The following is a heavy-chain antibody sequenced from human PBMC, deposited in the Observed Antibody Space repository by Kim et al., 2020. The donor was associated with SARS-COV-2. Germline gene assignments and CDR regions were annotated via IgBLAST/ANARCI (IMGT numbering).Heavy chain of an antibody. Sequence: SETLSLTCTVSGGSISSGGYYWIWNRQHPGKGLEWIGYIYYRGSTYYNPSLKSRVTIAVDTSMNQFYLKLSSVTAAETAVYYCARMGITWIQRGFDYRGQGTLV. J-gene: IGHJ4*01. D-gene: IGHD5-18*01. CDR1: GGSISSGGYY. CDR2: IYYRGST. V-gene: IGHV4-31*03. CDR3: ARMGITWIQRGFDY.